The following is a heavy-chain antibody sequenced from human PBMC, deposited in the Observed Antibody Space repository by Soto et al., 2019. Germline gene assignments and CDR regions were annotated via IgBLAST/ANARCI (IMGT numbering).Heavy chain of an antibody. D-gene: IGHD3-10*01. CDR3: ARVLYYGSGSYSPYGMDV. J-gene: IGHJ6*02. Sequence: QVQLVQSGAEVKKPGSSVKVSCKTSGVSFNNNGIGWVRQAPGHGLEWMGGVSPPFRTSNYARKFQGRISITADASTGTVNMELSILTSEATAQYYCARVLYYGSGSYSPYGMDVWGQGTTVTVSS. CDR1: GVSFNNNG. CDR2: VSPPFRTS. V-gene: IGHV1-69*19.